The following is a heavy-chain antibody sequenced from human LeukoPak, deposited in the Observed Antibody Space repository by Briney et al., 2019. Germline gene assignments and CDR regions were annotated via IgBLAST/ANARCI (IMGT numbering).Heavy chain of an antibody. D-gene: IGHD2-15*01. Sequence: GGSLRLSCAAYGFTFSNAWMSWVRQAPGKGLVWVGRIKRKSDGGTTDYAAPVKGRFTISRDDSKNTVHLQMNSLKTEDTALYYCAAIPPGAATYDYWGQGTLVIVSS. J-gene: IGHJ4*02. CDR2: IKRKSDGGTT. CDR1: GFTFSNAW. V-gene: IGHV3-15*01. CDR3: AAIPPGAATYDY.